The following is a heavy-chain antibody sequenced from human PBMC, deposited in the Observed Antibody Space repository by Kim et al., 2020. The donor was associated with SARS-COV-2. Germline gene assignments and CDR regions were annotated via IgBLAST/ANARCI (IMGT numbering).Heavy chain of an antibody. V-gene: IGHV3-23*01. Sequence: GGSLRLSCAASGFTFSTYAMSWVRQAPEKGLEWVSSISDSGDSTYYADSVKGRFTVSRDNSKNTLYLQMSSLRAEDTAVYFCAKEGGYCISSTCPRRFDYWGQGTQVTVSS. CDR2: ISDSGDST. CDR1: GFTFSTYA. D-gene: IGHD2-2*01. CDR3: AKEGGYCISSTCPRRFDY. J-gene: IGHJ4*02.